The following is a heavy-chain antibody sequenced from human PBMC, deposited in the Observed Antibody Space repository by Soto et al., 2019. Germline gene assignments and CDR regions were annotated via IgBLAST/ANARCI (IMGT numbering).Heavy chain of an antibody. J-gene: IGHJ4*02. V-gene: IGHV1-2*02. CDR1: GYTFTGYY. D-gene: IGHD2-15*01. CDR2: INPNSGCT. Sequence: QVQLVQSGAEVKKPGASVKVSCKASGYTFTGYYMHWVRQAPGQGLEWMGWINPNSGCTNYEQKFQGRVTMTRDTSISTAYMELSRLRSDDTAVYYCARGELGWELLFDYWGQGTLVTVSS. CDR3: ARGELGWELLFDY.